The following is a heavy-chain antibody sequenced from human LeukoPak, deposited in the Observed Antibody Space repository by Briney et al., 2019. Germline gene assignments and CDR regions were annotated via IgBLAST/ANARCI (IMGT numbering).Heavy chain of an antibody. J-gene: IGHJ4*02. CDR3: ARGGPFPSGSSSREYYLDY. CDR2: RSIYNGNT. CDR1: GYDFINYG. D-gene: IGHD6-6*01. Sequence: ASVKVSCKASGYDFINYGISWVRQAPGQGLEWMGWRSIYNGNTDYKLQGRVTMTTDTSTSTAYMEVRSLRSDDTAVYYCARGGPFPSGSSSREYYLDYWGQGTLVTVSS. V-gene: IGHV1-18*01.